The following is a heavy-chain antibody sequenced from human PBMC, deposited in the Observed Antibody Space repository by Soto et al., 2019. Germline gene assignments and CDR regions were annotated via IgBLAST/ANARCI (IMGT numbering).Heavy chain of an antibody. CDR1: GGSISSGGYY. CDR3: ARYGTSIAAASFLWFDP. J-gene: IGHJ5*02. V-gene: IGHV4-31*03. CDR2: IYYSGST. Sequence: SETLSLTCTVSGGSISSGGYYWSWIRQHPGKGLEWIGYIYYSGSTYYNPSLKSRVTISVDTSKNQFSLKLSSVTAADTAVYYCARYGTSIAAASFLWFDPWGQGTLVTVSS. D-gene: IGHD6-13*01.